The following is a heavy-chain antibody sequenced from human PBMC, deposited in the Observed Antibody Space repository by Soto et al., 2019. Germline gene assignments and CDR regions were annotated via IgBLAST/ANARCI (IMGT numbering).Heavy chain of an antibody. D-gene: IGHD4-17*01. CDR3: ARAVANDYGDPLYYFDC. Sequence: ASVTVSCKAYGYTFTSYGISWVRQVPGQGLEWMGWISAYNGNTNYAQKLQGRVTMTTDTSTSTAYMELNSLTVEDTAVYYCARAVANDYGDPLYYFDCWGQGTLVTVSS. J-gene: IGHJ4*02. CDR2: ISAYNGNT. CDR1: GYTFTSYG. V-gene: IGHV1-18*01.